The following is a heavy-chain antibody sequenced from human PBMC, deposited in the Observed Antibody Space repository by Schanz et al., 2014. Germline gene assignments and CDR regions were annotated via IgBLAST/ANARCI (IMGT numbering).Heavy chain of an antibody. Sequence: EVQLVESGGGLVQPGGSLRLSCAASGFTFGNFFMSWVRQSPGKGLEWVAFLSFDSRHIYYADSVKGRFTISRDNAKSSLHLQMNSLRADNTAVYYCARDGVAATTDFEYWGQGALVTVSS. D-gene: IGHD1-1*01. J-gene: IGHJ4*02. CDR2: LSFDSRHI. V-gene: IGHV3-21*06. CDR3: ARDGVAATTDFEY. CDR1: GFTFGNFF.